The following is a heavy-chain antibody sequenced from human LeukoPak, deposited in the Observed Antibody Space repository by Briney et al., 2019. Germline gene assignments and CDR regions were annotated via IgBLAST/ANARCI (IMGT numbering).Heavy chain of an antibody. CDR3: AREGRMGTADAFDV. V-gene: IGHV3-66*01. Sequence: GGSLRLSCAASGFTVSSNYMSWVRQAPGKGLEWVSVIYSGGSTYYADSVKGRFSISRDNAESSLFLQMNSLRAGDTAVYYCAREGRMGTADAFDVWGQGTMVTVSS. CDR1: GFTVSSNY. J-gene: IGHJ3*01. CDR2: IYSGGST. D-gene: IGHD1-14*01.